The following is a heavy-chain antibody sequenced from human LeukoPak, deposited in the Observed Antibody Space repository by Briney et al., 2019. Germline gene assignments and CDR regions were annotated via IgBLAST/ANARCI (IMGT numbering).Heavy chain of an antibody. D-gene: IGHD5-24*01. CDR3: TRGNMADASIDL. J-gene: IGHJ5*02. Sequence: PSETLSLTCTVSGGSISGRWWTWVRQPPGEGLEWIGDILYSGSTNYNPSLKSRLSILVDTSKNQFSLKLNSVTAADTAMYYCTRGNMADASIDLWGQGTLVIASS. CDR1: GGSISGRW. V-gene: IGHV4-59*11. CDR2: ILYSGST.